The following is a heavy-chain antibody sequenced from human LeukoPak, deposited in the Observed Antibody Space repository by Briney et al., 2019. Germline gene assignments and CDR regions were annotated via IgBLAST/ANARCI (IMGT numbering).Heavy chain of an antibody. CDR3: ARDLDYYFDY. CDR2: ISSISTYT. Sequence: GGSLRLSCAASGFIFSNYGMIWVRQAPGKGPEWVSSISSISTYTHYADSVKGRFIISRDNAENSLYLQMNSLRAEDTAVYYCARDLDYYFDYWGQGTLVTVSS. V-gene: IGHV3-21*01. CDR1: GFIFSNYG. J-gene: IGHJ4*02.